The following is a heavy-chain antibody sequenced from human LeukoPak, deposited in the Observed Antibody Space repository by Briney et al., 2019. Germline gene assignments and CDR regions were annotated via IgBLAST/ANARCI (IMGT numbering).Heavy chain of an antibody. D-gene: IGHD3-16*02. CDR2: ISGSGGST. CDR3: AKDFAVERLGELSLNFDY. Sequence: PGGSLRLSCAASGFTFSSYWMSWVRQAPGKGLEWVSAISGSGGSTYYADSVKGRFTISRDNSKNTLYLQMNSLRAEDTAVYYCAKDFAVERLGELSLNFDYWGQGTLVTVSS. V-gene: IGHV3-23*01. J-gene: IGHJ4*02. CDR1: GFTFSSYW.